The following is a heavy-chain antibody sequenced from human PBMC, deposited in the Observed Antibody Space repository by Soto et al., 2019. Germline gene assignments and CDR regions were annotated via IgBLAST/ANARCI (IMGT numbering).Heavy chain of an antibody. CDR3: VRQFHLGVGTVGSFLFDL. CDR1: GYSFTSHW. Sequence: GESLKISCRGSGYSFTSHWIGWVRRMPGKGLEWVGMVYPGNSDTRHSPSFQDQITISADKSTSTAYLQWSSLKASDTAIYYCVRQFHLGVGTVGSFLFDLWGQGTMVPVSS. CDR2: VYPGNSDT. D-gene: IGHD6-13*01. J-gene: IGHJ3*01. V-gene: IGHV5-51*01.